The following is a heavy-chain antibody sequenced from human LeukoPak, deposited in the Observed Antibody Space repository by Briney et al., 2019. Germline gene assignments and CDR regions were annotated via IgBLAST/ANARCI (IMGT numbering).Heavy chain of an antibody. CDR3: ARANDYVWGSYPRDAFDI. V-gene: IGHV1-2*02. Sequence: ASVKLSCKAFEYTFTGYYMHWVRQAPGDGVEWMGWSNPNSGGTNYAQKFQGRVTMTRDTSISTAYMELNILRSDDTAVYYCARANDYVWGSYPRDAFDIWGQGTMVTVYS. CDR1: EYTFTGYY. D-gene: IGHD3-16*02. CDR2: SNPNSGGT. J-gene: IGHJ3*02.